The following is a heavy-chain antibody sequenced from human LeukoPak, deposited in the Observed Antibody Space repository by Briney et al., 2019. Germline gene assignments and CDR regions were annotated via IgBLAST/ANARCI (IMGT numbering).Heavy chain of an antibody. J-gene: IGHJ3*02. CDR3: AREVGGDSSYAFDI. D-gene: IGHD3-22*01. CDR1: GYTFTGYY. CDR2: INPNSGGT. Sequence: AASVKVSCKASGYTFTGYYMHWVRQAPGQGLEWMGWINPNSGGTNYAQKFQGRVTMTRDTSISTAYMELSRLRSDDTAVYYCAREVGGDSSYAFDIWGQGTMVTVSS. V-gene: IGHV1-2*02.